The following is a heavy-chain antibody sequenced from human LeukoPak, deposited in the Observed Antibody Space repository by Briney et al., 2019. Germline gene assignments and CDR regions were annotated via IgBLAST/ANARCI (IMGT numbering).Heavy chain of an antibody. CDR1: GFTFDDYA. D-gene: IGHD6-13*01. CDR3: AKDTPAGYFDY. J-gene: IGHJ4*02. CDR2: ISWNSGSI. Sequence: GGSLRLSCAASGFTFDDYAMHWVRQAPGKGLEWVSGISWNSGSIGYADSVKGRFTISRDNAKNSLYLQMNSLRAEDTALYYCAKDTPAGYFDYWDQGTLVTVSS. V-gene: IGHV3-9*01.